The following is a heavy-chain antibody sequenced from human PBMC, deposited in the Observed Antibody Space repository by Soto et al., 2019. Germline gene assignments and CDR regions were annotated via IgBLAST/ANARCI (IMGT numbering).Heavy chain of an antibody. CDR3: AGYRTFGC. V-gene: IGHV3-7*03. J-gene: IGHJ4*02. CDR2: IKEDGSEK. Sequence: EVQLVESGGGLVQPGGSLRLSCAASGFTLSNFWMSWVRQAPGKGLEWVASIKEDGSEKTYVDSVKGRFTVSRDNAQNSLYLQMNRLRVDDAAVYYCAGYRTFGCWGQGTPVIVSS. D-gene: IGHD3-16*02. CDR1: GFTLSNFW.